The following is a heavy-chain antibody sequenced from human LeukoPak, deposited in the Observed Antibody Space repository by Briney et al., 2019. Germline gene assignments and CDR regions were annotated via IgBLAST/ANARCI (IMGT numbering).Heavy chain of an antibody. CDR2: ISYDGRNK. V-gene: IGHV3-30*04. Sequence: RGSPRLSCAASGFTFSSYAMHWGRQAPGKGLWCVPVISYDGRNKYYADSMKGRFTISRDNSKNTLYLQMNSLRAKDTAVYYCARDALLRFGEKSDYWGQGALVTVSS. CDR1: GFTFSSYA. CDR3: ARDALLRFGEKSDY. J-gene: IGHJ4*02. D-gene: IGHD3-10*01.